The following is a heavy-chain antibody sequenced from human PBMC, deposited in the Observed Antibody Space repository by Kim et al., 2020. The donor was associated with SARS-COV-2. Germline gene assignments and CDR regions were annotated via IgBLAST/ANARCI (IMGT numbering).Heavy chain of an antibody. CDR2: IYSGGST. J-gene: IGHJ4*02. Sequence: GGSLRLSCAASGFTVSSNYMSWVRQAPGKGLEWVSVIYSGGSTYYADSVKGRFTISRDNSKNTLYLQMNSLRAEDTAVYYCARDPPRLFSPNYDILTGVRWGQGTLVTVSS. CDR3: ARDPPRLFSPNYDILTGVR. CDR1: GFTVSSNY. D-gene: IGHD3-9*01. V-gene: IGHV3-53*01.